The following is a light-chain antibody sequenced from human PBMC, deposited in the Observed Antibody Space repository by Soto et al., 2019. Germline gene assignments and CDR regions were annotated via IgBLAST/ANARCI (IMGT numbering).Light chain of an antibody. V-gene: IGKV1-39*01. CDR3: QQRYSPTWT. CDR2: AAS. Sequence: SPSSVSVSVGNSVTXIRRASKSISIYLDRYQQKPGKAPNLQIYAASTMQSGVPSRFSGSGSETDFTLTIIRLQPEDFATYYCQQRYSPTWTFGQGTKVDIK. CDR1: KSISIY. J-gene: IGKJ1*01.